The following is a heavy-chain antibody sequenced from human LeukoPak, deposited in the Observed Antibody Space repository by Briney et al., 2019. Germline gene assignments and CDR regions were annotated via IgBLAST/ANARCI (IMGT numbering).Heavy chain of an antibody. J-gene: IGHJ4*02. Sequence: PSETLSLTCTVSGGFISSNRYYWSWIRQPPGKGLERIGYIYHSGSTYYNPSLKSRVTISVDRSKNQFSLKLSSVTAADTAVYYCAREGSYYDFWSGPGPHWGQGTLVTVSS. CDR3: AREGSYYDFWSGPGPH. D-gene: IGHD3-3*01. CDR2: IYHSGST. V-gene: IGHV4-30-2*01. CDR1: GGFISSNRYY.